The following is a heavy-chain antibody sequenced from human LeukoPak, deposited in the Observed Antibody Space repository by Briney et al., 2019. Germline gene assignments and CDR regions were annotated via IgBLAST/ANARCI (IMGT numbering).Heavy chain of an antibody. J-gene: IGHJ3*02. CDR1: GFTFSDYY. Sequence: GGFLRLSCAASGFTFSDYYMSWIRQAPGKGLEWVSYISSSGSTIYYADSVKGRFTISRDNAKNSLYLQMNSLRAEDTAVYYCASGYYYDSSGYYLGAFDIWGQGTMVTVSS. CDR3: ASGYYYDSSGYYLGAFDI. V-gene: IGHV3-11*01. D-gene: IGHD3-22*01. CDR2: ISSSGSTI.